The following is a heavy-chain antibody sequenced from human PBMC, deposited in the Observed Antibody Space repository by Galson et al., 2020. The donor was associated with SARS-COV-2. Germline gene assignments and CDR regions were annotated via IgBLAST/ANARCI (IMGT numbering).Heavy chain of an antibody. J-gene: IGHJ6*02. CDR1: GFTFSSYW. V-gene: IGHV3-7*03. D-gene: IGHD3-9*01. CDR3: ARGWSTYYDILTGYYNPYYYYGMDV. CDR2: IKQDGSEK. Sequence: GESLKISCAASGFTFSSYWMSWVRQAPGKGLEWVANIKQDGSEKYYVDSVKGRFTISRDNAKNSLYLQMNSLRAEDTAVYYCARGWSTYYDILTGYYNPYYYYGMDVWGQGTTVTVSS.